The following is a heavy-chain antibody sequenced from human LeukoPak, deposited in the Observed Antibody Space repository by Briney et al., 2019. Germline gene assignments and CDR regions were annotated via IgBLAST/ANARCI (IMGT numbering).Heavy chain of an antibody. J-gene: IGHJ6*03. Sequence: SVKVSCKASGGTFSSYAISWVRQAPGQGLEWMGGIIPIFGTANYAQKFRGRVTITTDESTSTAYMELSSLRSEDTAVYYCARAVPAATSYYYYYYMDVWGKGTTVTVSS. CDR3: ARAVPAATSYYYYYYMDV. CDR2: IIPIFGTA. CDR1: GGTFSSYA. V-gene: IGHV1-69*05. D-gene: IGHD2-2*01.